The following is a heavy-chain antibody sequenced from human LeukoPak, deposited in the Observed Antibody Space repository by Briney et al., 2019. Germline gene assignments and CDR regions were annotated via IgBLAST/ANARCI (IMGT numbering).Heavy chain of an antibody. J-gene: IGHJ3*02. CDR1: GFTLSDYD. D-gene: IGHD6-13*01. V-gene: IGHV3-11*05. CDR2: TSSGSSYT. CDR3: ARAAAVDDAFDI. Sequence: PGGSLRLSCAASGFTLSDYDMSWIRQAPGKGLEWVSYTSSGSSYTNHADSVKGRFTISRDNAKNSLYVQMNSLRAEDTAVYYCARAAAVDDAFDIWGQGTMVTVSS.